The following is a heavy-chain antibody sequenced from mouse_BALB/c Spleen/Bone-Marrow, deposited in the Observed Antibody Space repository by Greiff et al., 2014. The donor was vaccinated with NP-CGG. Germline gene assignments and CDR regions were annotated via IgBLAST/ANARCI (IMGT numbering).Heavy chain of an antibody. CDR2: IYPGNGDT. CDR3: TRYRYPYAMDY. D-gene: IGHD2-14*01. J-gene: IGHJ4*01. Sequence: EVQVVESGTVLASPGASVKMSCKASGYSFTTYWMHWVKQRPGQGLEWIGAIYPGNGDTSYNQKFKGKATLTAVTSANTAYLELSSLTDEDSAVYYCTRYRYPYAMDYWGQGTSVTVSS. V-gene: IGHV1-5*01. CDR1: GYSFTTYW.